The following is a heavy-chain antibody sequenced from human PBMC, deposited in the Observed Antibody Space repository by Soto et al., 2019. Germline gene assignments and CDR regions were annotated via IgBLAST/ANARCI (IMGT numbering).Heavy chain of an antibody. V-gene: IGHV3-23*01. Sequence: GWSLRLSCAACGLTLSNLAMSLVRQAPGKGLEWISSLTGSGSGSYSACSVKGRFTISRDNSQNTLYLQMYRRRADDTAVYYCAKHSAGYSYASDWGHGTLVTVSS. CDR2: LTGSGSGS. CDR3: AKHSAGYSYASD. D-gene: IGHD3-22*01. CDR1: GLTLSNLA. J-gene: IGHJ4*01.